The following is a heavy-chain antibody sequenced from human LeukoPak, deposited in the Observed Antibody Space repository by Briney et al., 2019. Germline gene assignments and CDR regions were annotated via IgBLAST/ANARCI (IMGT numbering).Heavy chain of an antibody. V-gene: IGHV3-30*19. CDR3: ARPAGHSSSWYGAFDI. J-gene: IGHJ3*02. Sequence: PGSSLRLSCAASGFPFSGSGMHWVRQAPGKGLEWVALISYDESNKYYADSVKGRITISRDNSKNTLYLQMNSLRAEDTAVYYCARPAGHSSSWYGAFDIWGQGTMVTVSS. CDR2: ISYDESNK. CDR1: GFPFSGSG. D-gene: IGHD6-13*01.